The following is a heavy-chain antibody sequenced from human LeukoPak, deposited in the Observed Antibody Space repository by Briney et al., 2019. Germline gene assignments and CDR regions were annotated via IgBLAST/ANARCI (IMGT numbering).Heavy chain of an antibody. J-gene: IGHJ3*02. CDR3: ARASSKQLAGYLPDGFDI. CDR1: GFTFDDYA. D-gene: IGHD3-9*01. V-gene: IGHV3-43*02. CDR2: ISGDGGST. Sequence: PGGPLRLSCAASGFTFDDYAMHWVRQAPGKGLEWVSLISGDGGSTYYADSVKGRFTISRDNAKNSLSLQMNSLRADDAAVYYCARASSKQLAGYLPDGFDIWGQGTMVTVSS.